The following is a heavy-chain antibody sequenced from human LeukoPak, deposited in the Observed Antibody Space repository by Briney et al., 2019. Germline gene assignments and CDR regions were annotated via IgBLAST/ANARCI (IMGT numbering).Heavy chain of an antibody. D-gene: IGHD5-24*01. J-gene: IGHJ4*02. CDR1: GFTLSVSG. Sequence: GGSLRLSCTVSGFTLSVSGMHWVRQTPGNALDWVAVIWHDGSKVYYTASVKGRFDVSRDISKNTLYLQMNSLRAEDTAVYYCAKENGYNYSFDYWGQGTLVTVSS. CDR2: IWHDGSKV. V-gene: IGHV3-33*06. CDR3: AKENGYNYSFDY.